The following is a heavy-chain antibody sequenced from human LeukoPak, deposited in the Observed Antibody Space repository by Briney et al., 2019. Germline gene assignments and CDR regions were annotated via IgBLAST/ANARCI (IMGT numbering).Heavy chain of an antibody. CDR1: GFTFSSYG. V-gene: IGHV3-33*01. CDR3: ARGVLGYGRNDAFDI. CDR2: IWYDGSNK. J-gene: IGHJ3*02. Sequence: SGGSLRLSCAASGFTFSSYGMHWVRQAPGKGLEWVAVIWYDGSNKYYADSVKGRFTISRDNSKNTLYLQMNSLRAEDTAVYYCARGVLGYGRNDAFDIWGQGTMVTVSS. D-gene: IGHD1-1*01.